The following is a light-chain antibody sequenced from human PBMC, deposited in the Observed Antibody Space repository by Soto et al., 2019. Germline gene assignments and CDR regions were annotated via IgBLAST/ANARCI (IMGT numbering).Light chain of an antibody. CDR2: EVS. V-gene: IGLV2-14*01. CDR3: SSYTSSSTRV. Sequence: QSVLTQPASVSGSPGQSITISCTGTSSDVGGYNYVSWYQQHPGKAPKLMIYEVSNRPSGVSNRFSGSNSGISASLTISGLQAEDEADYDCSSYTSSSTRVFGGGTKLTVL. J-gene: IGLJ3*02. CDR1: SSDVGGYNY.